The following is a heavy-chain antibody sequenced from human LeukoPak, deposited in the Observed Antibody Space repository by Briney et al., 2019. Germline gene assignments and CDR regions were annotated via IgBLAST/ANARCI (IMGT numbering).Heavy chain of an antibody. Sequence: GGSLRLSCAASGFTFSSYWMNWVRQGPGKGLEWVANIKQDGSEKYYVDSVKGRFTISRDNAKNSLYLQMNSLRAEDTAVYYCAKEGAYPIVTYDSWGQGTLVTVSS. J-gene: IGHJ5*01. CDR3: AKEGAYPIVTYDS. CDR2: IKQDGSEK. V-gene: IGHV3-7*01. CDR1: GFTFSSYW. D-gene: IGHD4-11*01.